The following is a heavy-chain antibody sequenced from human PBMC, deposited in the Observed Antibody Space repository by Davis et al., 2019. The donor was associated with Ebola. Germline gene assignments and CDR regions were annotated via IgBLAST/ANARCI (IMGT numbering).Heavy chain of an antibody. J-gene: IGHJ6*02. Sequence: GESLKISCKGSGYSFTSYWISWVRQMPGKGLEWMGRIDPSDSYTDYSPSFQGHVSISADKSSNTAYLQWSSLKASDTAMYFCARHFVGKLFGMDVWGQGTTVTVSS. CDR3: ARHFVGKLFGMDV. CDR1: GYSFTSYW. V-gene: IGHV5-10-1*01. CDR2: IDPSDSYT. D-gene: IGHD3-3*02.